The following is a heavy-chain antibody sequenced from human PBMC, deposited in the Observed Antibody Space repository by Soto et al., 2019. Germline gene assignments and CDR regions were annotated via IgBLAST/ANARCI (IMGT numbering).Heavy chain of an antibody. Sequence: ESGGGLVQTSGALSIACVASGFTFSDYYMSWVRQAPGKGLEWVSYISSSGNTIYYADSVKGRFTIYRDNAKNSVYLQMNSLRAEDTALYFCAKMSSENYYDPVFSWGQGTLVTVSS. CDR1: GFTFSDYY. CDR2: ISSSGNTI. D-gene: IGHD3-22*01. V-gene: IGHV3-11*01. J-gene: IGHJ4*02. CDR3: AKMSSENYYDPVFS.